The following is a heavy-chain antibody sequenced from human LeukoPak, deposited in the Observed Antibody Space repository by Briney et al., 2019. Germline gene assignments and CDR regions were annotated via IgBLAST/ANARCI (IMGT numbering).Heavy chain of an antibody. Sequence: WASVKVSCKVSGYTLTELSMHWVRQAPGKGLEWMGGFDPEDGETIYAQKFQGRVTMTEDTSTDTAYMELSSLRSEDTAVYYCATTHFTIFGVDFDYWGQGTLVTVSS. CDR1: GYTLTELS. V-gene: IGHV1-24*01. CDR3: ATTHFTIFGVDFDY. CDR2: FDPEDGET. D-gene: IGHD3-3*01. J-gene: IGHJ4*02.